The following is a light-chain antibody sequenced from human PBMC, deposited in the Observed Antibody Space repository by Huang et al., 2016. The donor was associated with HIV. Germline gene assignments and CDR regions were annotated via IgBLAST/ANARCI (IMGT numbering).Light chain of an antibody. CDR1: QDISNY. V-gene: IGKV1-33*01. CDR2: DAS. J-gene: IGKJ5*01. CDR3: QQYDNLLLIT. Sequence: DIQMTQSPSSLSASVGDRVTITCQASQDISNYLNWYQQKPGKAPKLLIYDASNLETGVPSRFSGSGSGTDFTFTISSLQPEDIATYYCQQYDNLLLITFGQGTRLEMK.